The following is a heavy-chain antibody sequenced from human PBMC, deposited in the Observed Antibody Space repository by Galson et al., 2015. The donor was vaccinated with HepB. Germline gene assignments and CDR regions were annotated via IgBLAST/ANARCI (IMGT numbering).Heavy chain of an antibody. V-gene: IGHV1-69*13. CDR3: ARVNQEWRYNWNTGYYFDY. J-gene: IGHJ4*02. D-gene: IGHD1-1*01. CDR1: GGTFSSYA. CDR2: IIPIFGTA. Sequence: SVKVSCKASGGTFSSYAISWVRQAPGQGLEWMGGIIPIFGTANYAQKFQGRVTITADDSTSTAYMELSSLRSEDTAVYYCARVNQEWRYNWNTGYYFDYWGQGTLVTVSS.